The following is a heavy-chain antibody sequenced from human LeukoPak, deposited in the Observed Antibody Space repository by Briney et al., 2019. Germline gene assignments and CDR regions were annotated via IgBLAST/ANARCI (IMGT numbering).Heavy chain of an antibody. D-gene: IGHD5-12*01. CDR3: ARGYSGYQSRFDP. Sequence: ASVKVSCKASGGTFSSYAISWVRQAPGQGLEWMGWISAYNGNTNYAQKLQGRVTMTTDTSTSTAYMGLRSLRSDDTAVYYCARGYSGYQSRFDPWGQGTLVTVSS. CDR2: ISAYNGNT. V-gene: IGHV1-18*01. CDR1: GGTFSSYA. J-gene: IGHJ5*02.